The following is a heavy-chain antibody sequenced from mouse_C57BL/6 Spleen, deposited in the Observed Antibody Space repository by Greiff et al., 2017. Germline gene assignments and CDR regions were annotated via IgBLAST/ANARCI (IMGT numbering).Heavy chain of an antibody. CDR3: AETGYWYFDV. CDR2: INPNNGGT. Sequence: EVQLQQSGPELVKPGASVKISCKASGYTFTDYYMNWVKQSHGKSLEWIGDINPNNGGTSYNQTFKGKATLTVDKSSSTAYMELRSLPSEDSAVYYCAETGYWYFDVGGTGTTGTVCS. J-gene: IGHJ1*03. CDR1: GYTFTDYY. V-gene: IGHV1-26*01.